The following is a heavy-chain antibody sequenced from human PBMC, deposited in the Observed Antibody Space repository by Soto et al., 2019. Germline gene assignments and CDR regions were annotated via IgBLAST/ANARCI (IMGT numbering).Heavy chain of an antibody. J-gene: IGHJ5*02. CDR3: ARGGYCSGGSCYHLYNWFDP. V-gene: IGHV3-7*01. Sequence: GSLRLSCAASGFTFSSYWMSWVRQAPGKGLEWVANIKQDGSEKYYVDSVKGRFTISRDNAKNSLYLQMNSLRAEDTAVYYCARGGYCSGGSCYHLYNWFDPWGQGTLVTVSS. D-gene: IGHD2-15*01. CDR2: IKQDGSEK. CDR1: GFTFSSYW.